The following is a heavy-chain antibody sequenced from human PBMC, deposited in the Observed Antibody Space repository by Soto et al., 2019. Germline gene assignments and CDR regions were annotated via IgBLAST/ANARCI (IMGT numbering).Heavy chain of an antibody. CDR3: ARDRSRSYFYYYGMDV. V-gene: IGHV3-33*01. CDR2: IWYDGSNK. Sequence: GGSLRLSCAASGFTFSSYGMHWVRQAPGKGLEWVAVIWYDGSNKYYADSVKGRFTISRDNSKNTLYLQMNSLRAEDTAVYYCARDRSRSYFYYYGMDVWGQGTTVTVSS. D-gene: IGHD1-26*01. J-gene: IGHJ6*02. CDR1: GFTFSSYG.